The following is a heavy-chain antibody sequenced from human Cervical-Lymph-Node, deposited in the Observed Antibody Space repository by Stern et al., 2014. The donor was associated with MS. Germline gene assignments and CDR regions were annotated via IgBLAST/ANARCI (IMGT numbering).Heavy chain of an antibody. D-gene: IGHD2-2*01. Sequence: VQLLESGGGLVKPGGSLRLSCAASGFTFSSYSMNWVRQAPGKGLEWVSSISSSSSYIYYADSVKGRFTISRDNAKNSLYLQMNSLRAEDTAVYYCARESLTTTIVVVPAGEDFDYWGQGTLVTVSS. J-gene: IGHJ4*02. V-gene: IGHV3-21*01. CDR3: ARESLTTTIVVVPAGEDFDY. CDR1: GFTFSSYS. CDR2: ISSSSSYI.